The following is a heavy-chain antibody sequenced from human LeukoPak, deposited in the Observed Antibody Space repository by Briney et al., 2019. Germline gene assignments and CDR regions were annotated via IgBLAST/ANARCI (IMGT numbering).Heavy chain of an antibody. CDR2: ISYDGSNK. J-gene: IGHJ4*02. D-gene: IGHD4-17*01. CDR3: AKIGPNGDDY. Sequence: GGSLRLSCAASGFTFSSYGMHWVRQAPGKGLEWVAVISYDGSNKYYADSVKGRFTISGDNSKNTLYLQMNSLRAEDTTVYYCAKIGPNGDDYWGQGTLVAVSS. CDR1: GFTFSSYG. V-gene: IGHV3-30*18.